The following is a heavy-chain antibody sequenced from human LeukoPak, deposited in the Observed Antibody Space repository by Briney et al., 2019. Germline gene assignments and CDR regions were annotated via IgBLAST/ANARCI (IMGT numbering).Heavy chain of an antibody. V-gene: IGHV3-7*01. CDR1: GFTFSSYG. CDR3: ARGGSGYSYGKIDY. CDR2: IKQDGSEK. J-gene: IGHJ4*02. D-gene: IGHD5-18*01. Sequence: PGGSLRLSCAASGFTFSSYGMSWVRQAPGKGLEWVANIKQDGSEKYYVDSVKGRFTISRDNAKNSLYLQMNSLRAEDTAVYYCARGGSGYSYGKIDYWGQGTLVAVSS.